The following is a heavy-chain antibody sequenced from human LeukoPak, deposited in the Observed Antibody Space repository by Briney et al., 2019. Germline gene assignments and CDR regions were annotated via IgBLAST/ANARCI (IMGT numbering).Heavy chain of an antibody. D-gene: IGHD2-2*01. CDR1: GYTFTSYG. CDR3: ARERSYCRSTNCPLFDY. J-gene: IGHJ4*02. V-gene: IGHV1-18*01. CDR2: VSGYNGNT. Sequence: ASVKVSCKASGYTFTSYGITWVRQAPGQGLEWMGWVSGYNGNTRYAQIVQGRVTMTTDTSTSTAYMELRSLRSDDTAVYYCARERSYCRSTNCPLFDYWGQGTLVTVSS.